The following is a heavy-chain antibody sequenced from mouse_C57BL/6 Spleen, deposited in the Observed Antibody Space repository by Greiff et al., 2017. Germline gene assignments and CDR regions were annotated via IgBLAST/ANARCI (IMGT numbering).Heavy chain of an antibody. Sequence: EVQLVESGGGLVKPGGSLKLSCAASGFTFRSYAMSWVRQTPEKRLEWVATLSAGGSYPYYPDNVKGRFTISRDKAKNNLYLQMSHLKSEDTAMYYWARVGRDFDYWGQGTTLTVSS. J-gene: IGHJ2*01. D-gene: IGHD4-1*01. CDR1: GFTFRSYA. CDR2: LSAGGSYP. V-gene: IGHV5-4*01. CDR3: ARVGRDFDY.